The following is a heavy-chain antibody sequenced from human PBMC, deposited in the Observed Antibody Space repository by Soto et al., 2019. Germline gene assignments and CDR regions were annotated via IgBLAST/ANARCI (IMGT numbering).Heavy chain of an antibody. CDR2: IDPSDSYT. CDR1: GYSFTSYW. D-gene: IGHD3-10*01. Sequence: GESLKISCKGSGYSFTSYWISWVRQMPGKGLEWMGRIDPSDSYTNYSPSFQGHVTISADKSISTAYLQWSSLKASDTAMYYCARHGFEWFGENPLNYYYYYGMDVWGQGTTVTVSS. J-gene: IGHJ6*02. CDR3: ARHGFEWFGENPLNYYYYYGMDV. V-gene: IGHV5-10-1*01.